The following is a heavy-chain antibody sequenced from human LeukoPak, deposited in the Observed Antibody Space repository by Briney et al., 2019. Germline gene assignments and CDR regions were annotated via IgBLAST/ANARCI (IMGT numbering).Heavy chain of an antibody. CDR1: GFTLSSNY. CDR3: ARGNSGSHYVEYYYGMDV. J-gene: IGHJ6*02. D-gene: IGHD1-26*01. Sequence: PGGFLRLSCAPSGFTLSSNYMSWVRHSPGKGLEGVSVIYSDCSTYYASSVKGRFTIYRDNSKKTLYLQMNSLRAEDTAVYYCARGNSGSHYVEYYYGMDVWGQGTTVTVSS. V-gene: IGHV3-53*01. CDR2: IYSDCST.